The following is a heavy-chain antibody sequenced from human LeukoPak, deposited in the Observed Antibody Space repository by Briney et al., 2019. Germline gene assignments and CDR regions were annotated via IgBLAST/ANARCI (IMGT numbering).Heavy chain of an antibody. D-gene: IGHD1-26*01. V-gene: IGHV3-74*01. CDR2: INSEGSST. Sequence: GGSLRLSCAASGFTFSNYWMYWVRQAPGKGLVWVSRINSEGSSTDYADSVKGRFTITRDNSKNTLYLQMNSLRADDTAVYYCANSMGIVGAPIDYWGQGTLVTVSS. J-gene: IGHJ4*02. CDR1: GFTFSNYW. CDR3: ANSMGIVGAPIDY.